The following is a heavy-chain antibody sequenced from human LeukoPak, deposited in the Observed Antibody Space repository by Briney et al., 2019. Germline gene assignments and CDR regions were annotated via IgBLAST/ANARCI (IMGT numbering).Heavy chain of an antibody. CDR3: ARDRDSGSISWYFLFDY. Sequence: GGSLRLSCAASGFRFSSYWMSWVRQAPGKGLEWVANIKQDGSEDYYVDSVKGRFAISRDNAKNSLYLQMNSLRAEDTAVYYCARDRDSGSISWYFLFDYWGQGSLVTVSS. V-gene: IGHV3-7*01. CDR2: IKQDGSED. CDR1: GFRFSSYW. J-gene: IGHJ4*02. D-gene: IGHD2-2*01.